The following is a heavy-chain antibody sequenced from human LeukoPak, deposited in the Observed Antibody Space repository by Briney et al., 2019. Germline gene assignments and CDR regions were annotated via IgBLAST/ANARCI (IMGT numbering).Heavy chain of an antibody. Sequence: PGGSLRLSCAASGFIFCRYDMLWVRQPTGKGLEWVSDISTTGATDYTRAVMARFIIYRETAKNSLYLQTNNLRAGYTALYARARVLVAGSWAFDIWGQGKMVTVSS. CDR2: ISTTGAT. CDR3: ARVLVAGSWAFDI. V-gene: IGHV3-13*04. CDR1: GFIFCRYD. D-gene: IGHD6-19*01. J-gene: IGHJ3*02.